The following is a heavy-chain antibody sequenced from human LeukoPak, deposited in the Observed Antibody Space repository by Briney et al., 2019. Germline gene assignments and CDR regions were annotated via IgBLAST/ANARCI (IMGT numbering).Heavy chain of an antibody. V-gene: IGHV4-59*08. CDR1: GGSISSYY. J-gene: IGHJ6*02. D-gene: IGHD6-13*01. CDR3: ALTRIAAAALQPYYYYGMDV. CDR2: IYYSGST. Sequence: SETLSLTCTVSGGSISSYYWSWIRQPPGKGLEWIGYIYYSGSTNYNPSLKSRVTISVDTSKNQFSLKLSSVTAADTAVYYCALTRIAAAALQPYYYYGMDVWGQGTTVTVSS.